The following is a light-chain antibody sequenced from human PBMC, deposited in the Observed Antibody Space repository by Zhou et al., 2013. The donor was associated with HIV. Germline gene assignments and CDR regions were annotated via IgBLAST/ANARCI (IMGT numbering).Light chain of an antibody. CDR1: QSVSNF. V-gene: IGKV3-11*01. J-gene: IGKJ5*01. CDR2: DSV. Sequence: EIVLTQSPATLSLSPGERATLSCRASQSVSNFLAWYQQKPGQAPRLLIYDSVNRATGIPARFRGGGSGTDFTLTISGLEPEDFAVYYCQQRSQSITFGQGTRLEIK. CDR3: QQRSQSIT.